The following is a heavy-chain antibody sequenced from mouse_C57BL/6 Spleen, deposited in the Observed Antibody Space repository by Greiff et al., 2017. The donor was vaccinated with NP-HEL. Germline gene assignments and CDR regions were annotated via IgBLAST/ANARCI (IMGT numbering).Heavy chain of an antibody. CDR3: ARGTPQLGRGAMDY. CDR2: IWTGGGT. D-gene: IGHD4-1*02. Sequence: QVQLKQSGPGLVAPSQSLSITCTVSGFSLTSYAISWVRQPPGKGLEWLGVIWTGGGTNYNSALKSRLSISKDNSKSQVFLKMNSLQTDDTARYYCARGTPQLGRGAMDYWGQGTSVTVSS. CDR1: GFSLTSYA. V-gene: IGHV2-9-1*01. J-gene: IGHJ4*01.